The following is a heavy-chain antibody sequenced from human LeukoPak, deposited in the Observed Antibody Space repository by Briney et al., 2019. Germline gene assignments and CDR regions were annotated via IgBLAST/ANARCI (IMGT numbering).Heavy chain of an antibody. Sequence: ASVKVSCKASGYTFTGYYMHWVRPAPGQGLEWMGWINPNSGGTDYAQKFQGRVTMTRDTSISTAYMELSRLRSDDTAVYYCARESSMIVVSYWGQGTLVTVSS. J-gene: IGHJ4*02. CDR2: INPNSGGT. CDR1: GYTFTGYY. CDR3: ARESSMIVVSY. V-gene: IGHV1-2*02. D-gene: IGHD3-22*01.